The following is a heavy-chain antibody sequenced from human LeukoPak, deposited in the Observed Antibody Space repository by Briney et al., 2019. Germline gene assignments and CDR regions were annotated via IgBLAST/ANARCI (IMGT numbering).Heavy chain of an antibody. J-gene: IGHJ4*02. CDR1: GGSFSGYY. D-gene: IGHD3-22*01. CDR3: ARSKDGSGFAAY. CDR2: INHSGNT. Sequence: SETLSLTCAVYGGSFSGYYWTWIRQPPGKGLEWIGEINHSGNTNYNPSLKSRVAISVDTSKNQFSLKLSSVIAADTAMYYCARSKDGSGFAAYWGQGTQVTVSS. V-gene: IGHV4-34*01.